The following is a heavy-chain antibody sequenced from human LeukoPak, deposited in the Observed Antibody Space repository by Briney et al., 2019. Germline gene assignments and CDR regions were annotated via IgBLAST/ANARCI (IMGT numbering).Heavy chain of an antibody. CDR1: GYSISSGYY. J-gene: IGHJ4*02. CDR3: ARDLPGYSGSYFIFDY. Sequence: PSETLSLTCAVSGYSISSGYYWGWIRQPPGKGLEWIGSFYHSGSAYYNPSLKSRVTISLDTSKNQFSLKLSSVTAADTAVYYCARDLPGYSGSYFIFDYWGQGTLVTVSS. V-gene: IGHV4-38-2*02. CDR2: FYHSGSA. D-gene: IGHD1-26*01.